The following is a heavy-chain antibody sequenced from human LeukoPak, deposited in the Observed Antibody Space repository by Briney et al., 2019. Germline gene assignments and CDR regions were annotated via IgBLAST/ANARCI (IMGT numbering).Heavy chain of an antibody. CDR2: IYYSGST. V-gene: IGHV4-39*07. Sequence: SETLSLTCTVSGGSISSSSYYWGWIRQSPGKGLEWIGSIYYSGSTYYNPSLKSRVTISVDTSKNQFSLKLSSVTAADTAVYYCARGFSGYYGSGSSFDYWGQGTLVTVSS. D-gene: IGHD3-10*01. CDR1: GGSISSSSYY. J-gene: IGHJ4*02. CDR3: ARGFSGYYGSGSSFDY.